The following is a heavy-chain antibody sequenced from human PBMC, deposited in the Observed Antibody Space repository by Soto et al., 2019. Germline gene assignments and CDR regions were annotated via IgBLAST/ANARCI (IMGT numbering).Heavy chain of an antibody. Sequence: GASVKVSCKASGYTFTSYGISWVRQAPGQGLEWMGWISAYNGNTNYAQKLQGRVTMTTDTSTSTAYMELRSLRSDDTAVYYCARDRTPPEYYDILTGYSPLHYWGQGTLVTVSS. CDR3: ARDRTPPEYYDILTGYSPLHY. D-gene: IGHD3-9*01. V-gene: IGHV1-18*01. CDR2: ISAYNGNT. CDR1: GYTFTSYG. J-gene: IGHJ4*02.